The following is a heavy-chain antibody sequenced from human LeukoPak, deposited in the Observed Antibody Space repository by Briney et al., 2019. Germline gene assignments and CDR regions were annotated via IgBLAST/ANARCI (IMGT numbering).Heavy chain of an antibody. D-gene: IGHD5-24*01. V-gene: IGHV3-30*03. CDR3: ASGGEWLQLFSYFDY. CDR1: GFSFSRYG. Sequence: PGGSLRLSCAASGFSFSRYGMYWVRQAPGQGLEWVAVISFDGSDKYYADSVKGRFAISRDNSKNTLFLQMNSLRAEDTAVYYCASGGEWLQLFSYFDYWGQGTLVTVSS. CDR2: ISFDGSDK. J-gene: IGHJ4*02.